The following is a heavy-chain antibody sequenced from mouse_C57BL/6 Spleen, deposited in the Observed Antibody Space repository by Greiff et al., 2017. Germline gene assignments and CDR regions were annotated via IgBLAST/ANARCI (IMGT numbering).Heavy chain of an antibody. CDR2: IYPGSGNT. D-gene: IGHD2-4*01. J-gene: IGHJ2*01. Sequence: QVHVKQSGAELVRPGASVKLSCKASGYTFTDYYINWVKQRPGQGLEWIARIYPGSGNTYYNEKFKGKATLTAEKSSSTAYMQLSSLTSEDSAVYFCARLFMDDYDEDYWGQGTTLTVSS. V-gene: IGHV1-76*01. CDR3: ARLFMDDYDEDY. CDR1: GYTFTDYY.